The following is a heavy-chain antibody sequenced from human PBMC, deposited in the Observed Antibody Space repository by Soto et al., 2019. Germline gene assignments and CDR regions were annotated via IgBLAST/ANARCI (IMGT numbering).Heavy chain of an antibody. V-gene: IGHV1-69*01. Sequence: QVQLVQSGAEVKKPGSSVKVSCKASGGTFSSYAISWVRQAPGQGLEWMGGIIPIFGTANYAQKFQGRVTITADESTSTAYMERSSLRSEDTAVYYCARANRYSSIAAIHAPLYKDYYDGMDVWGQGTTVTVSS. CDR3: ARANRYSSIAAIHAPLYKDYYDGMDV. CDR1: GGTFSSYA. CDR2: IIPIFGTA. D-gene: IGHD6-6*01. J-gene: IGHJ6*02.